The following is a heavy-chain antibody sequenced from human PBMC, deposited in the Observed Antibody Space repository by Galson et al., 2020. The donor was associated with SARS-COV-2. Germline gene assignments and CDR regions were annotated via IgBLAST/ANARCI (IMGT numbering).Heavy chain of an antibody. D-gene: IGHD2-15*01. CDR1: SYSITRGSY. Sequence: SETLSLTCTLTSYSITRGSYWGCIRQSPGQGLEWLGTISDNGDTHYNPSLRSRVALSLDTSKNQFFLSLTSVTAADTAVYYCVRRGALGYCFDPWGPGALVTVSA. V-gene: IGHV4-38-2*02. J-gene: IGHJ5*02. CDR3: VRRGALGYCFDP. CDR2: ISDNGDT.